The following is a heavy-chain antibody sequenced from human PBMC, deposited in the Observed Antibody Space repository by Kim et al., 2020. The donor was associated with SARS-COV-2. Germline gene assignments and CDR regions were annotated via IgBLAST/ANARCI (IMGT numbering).Heavy chain of an antibody. J-gene: IGHJ4*02. CDR3: AGVTLTGVVFNY. D-gene: IGHD2-15*01. CDR1: GWSFSGYY. V-gene: IGHV4-34*12. Sequence: SETLSLTCAVYGWSFSGYYWSWIRQPPGKGLEWLGEILHSGSTNYNPSPKGRVTMSVDTSKNQFSLNLTSVTAADTAVYYCAGVTLTGVVFNYWGQGTPVTVSS. CDR2: ILHSGST.